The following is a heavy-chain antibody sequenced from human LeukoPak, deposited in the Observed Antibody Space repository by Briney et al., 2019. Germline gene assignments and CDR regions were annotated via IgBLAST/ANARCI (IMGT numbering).Heavy chain of an antibody. CDR2: INPNNAGT. V-gene: IGHV1-2*02. Sequence: ASVKVSCKASGYTFTGYYMHWVRQAPGQGLEWMGWINPNNAGTNYAQKFQGGVTVTRDTSTSTAYMELSRLTSDDTAVYYCARRVVPTASLVYWGQGTLVTVSS. J-gene: IGHJ4*02. CDR1: GYTFTGYY. CDR3: ARRVVPTASLVY. D-gene: IGHD1-26*01.